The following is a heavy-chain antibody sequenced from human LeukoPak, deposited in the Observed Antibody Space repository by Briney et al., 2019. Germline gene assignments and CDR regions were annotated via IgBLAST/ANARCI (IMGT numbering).Heavy chain of an antibody. CDR1: GYTFTSYG. Sequence: ASVEVSCKASGYTFTSYGISWVRQAPGQGLEWMGWISAYNGNTNYAQKLQGRVTMTTDTSTSTAYMELRSLRSDDTAVYYCAMSSSWYGSFDYWGQGTLVTVSS. V-gene: IGHV1-18*01. CDR3: AMSSSWYGSFDY. J-gene: IGHJ4*02. D-gene: IGHD6-13*01. CDR2: ISAYNGNT.